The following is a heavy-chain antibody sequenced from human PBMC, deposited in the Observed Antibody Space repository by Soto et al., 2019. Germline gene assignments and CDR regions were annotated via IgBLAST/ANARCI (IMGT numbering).Heavy chain of an antibody. CDR1: GDSINSRSYY. V-gene: IGHV4-39*01. J-gene: IGHJ1*01. CDR2: IYYSGSS. Sequence: PSETLSLTCTVSGDSINSRSYYWGWIRQPPGKGLEWIGSIYYSGSSYQNPSLKSRVSISVDTSTNQFSLRLSSVTAADTAVYYCARRLSGAQYFHHWGQGTLVTVSS. CDR3: ARRLSGAQYFHH. D-gene: IGHD6-19*01.